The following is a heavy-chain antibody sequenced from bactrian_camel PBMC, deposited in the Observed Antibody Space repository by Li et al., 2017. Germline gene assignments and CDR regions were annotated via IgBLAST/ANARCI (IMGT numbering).Heavy chain of an antibody. D-gene: IGHD6*01. CDR1: SDTFSSYD. Sequence: VQLVESGGGSVQAGGSLKLSCVVSSDTFSSYDMIWVRQAPGKGLEWVSSINSGGSTTYYSDSVKGRFTISRDNAKNAVYLQMNSLKPEDTAMFYCAEGRGSRGEHCYSLNYWGQGTQVTVS. J-gene: IGHJ4*01. CDR2: INSGGSTT. V-gene: IGHV3S40*01. CDR3: AEGRGSRGEHCYSLNY.